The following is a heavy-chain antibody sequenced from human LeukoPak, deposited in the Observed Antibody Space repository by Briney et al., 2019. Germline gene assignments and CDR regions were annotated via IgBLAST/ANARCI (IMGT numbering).Heavy chain of an antibody. V-gene: IGHV3-33*03. D-gene: IGHD2-21*01. CDR3: ARGISIPATHPIDY. J-gene: IGHJ4*02. CDR2: IWYDGSHI. Sequence: GGSLRLSCAASGFTFTSYGMHWVRQAPGKGLEWVGMIWYDGSHIKYADSVEGRFSISRDTSKNTLYLQMNSLRADDTAVYYCARGISIPATHPIDYWGQGSLVTVSS. CDR1: GFTFTSYG.